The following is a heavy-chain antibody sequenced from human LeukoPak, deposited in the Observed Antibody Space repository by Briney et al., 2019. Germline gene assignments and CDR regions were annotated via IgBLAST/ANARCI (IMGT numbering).Heavy chain of an antibody. CDR2: ISSSGSTI. V-gene: IGHV3-11*01. CDR3: TTGIWDYGDSLSFY. J-gene: IGHJ1*01. D-gene: IGHD4-17*01. CDR1: GFTFSDYY. Sequence: GGSLRLSCAASGFTFSDYYMSWIRQAPGKGLGWVSYISSSGSTIYYADSVKGRFTISRDNAKNSLYLQMNSLRAEDTAVYYCTTGIWDYGDSLSFYWGQGTLVTVSS.